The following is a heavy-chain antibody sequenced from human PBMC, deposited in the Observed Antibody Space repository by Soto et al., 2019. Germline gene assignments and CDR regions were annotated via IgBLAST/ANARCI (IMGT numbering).Heavy chain of an antibody. D-gene: IGHD2-2*01. CDR1: GFTFSSYS. CDR2: ISSSSSYI. CDR3: ARVGGGYQLLHAFDI. J-gene: IGHJ3*02. V-gene: IGHV3-21*01. Sequence: EVQVVESGGGLVKPGGSLRLSCAASGFTFSSYSMNWVRQAPGKGLEWVSSISSSSSYIYYADSVKGRCTISRDNAKNSRYLQMNSLRAEDTDVYYCARVGGGYQLLHAFDIWGQGTMVTVSS.